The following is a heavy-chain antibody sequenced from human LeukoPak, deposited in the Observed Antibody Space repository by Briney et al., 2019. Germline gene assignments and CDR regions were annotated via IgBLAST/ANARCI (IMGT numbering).Heavy chain of an antibody. Sequence: GGSLRLSCAASGFTFSSDWMNWVRQAPGKGLEWVANLNQDGSTKYYVDSVKGRFTISRDNAKNSLYLQMNSLRAEDTAVYYCLRDPDLILGVNLDYWGQGTLVTVTS. D-gene: IGHD1-26*01. V-gene: IGHV3-7*01. J-gene: IGHJ4*02. CDR1: GFTFSSDW. CDR2: LNQDGSTK. CDR3: LRDPDLILGVNLDY.